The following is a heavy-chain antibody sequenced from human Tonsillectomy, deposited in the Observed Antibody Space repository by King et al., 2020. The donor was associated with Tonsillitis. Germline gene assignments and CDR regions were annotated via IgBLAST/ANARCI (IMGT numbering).Heavy chain of an antibody. V-gene: IGHV1-2*02. CDR3: ARDRPGVYSSGIPNWFDP. D-gene: IGHD6-19*01. CDR2: INPNSGGT. J-gene: IGHJ5*02. CDR1: GYTFTGYY. Sequence: VQLVQSGAEVKKPGASVKVSCQASGYTFTGYYMHWVRQAPGQGLEWMGWINPNSGGTNYAQNFQGRVTMTMDTSISTAYMELSRLRSDDTAVYYCARDRPGVYSSGIPNWFDPWGQGTLVTVSS.